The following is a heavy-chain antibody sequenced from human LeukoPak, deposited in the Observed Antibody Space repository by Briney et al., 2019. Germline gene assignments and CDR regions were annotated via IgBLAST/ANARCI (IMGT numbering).Heavy chain of an antibody. CDR1: GFTVSSNY. CDR2: IYSGGST. CDR3: ARGEEYCSSTSCYTEYFQH. J-gene: IGHJ1*01. Sequence: PGGSLRLSCAASGFTVSSNYMSWVRQAPGKGLEWVSVIYSGGSTYYADSVKGRFTISRDNAKNSLYLQMNSLRAEDTAVYYCARGEEYCSSTSCYTEYFQHWGQGTLVTVSS. D-gene: IGHD2-2*02. V-gene: IGHV3-53*01.